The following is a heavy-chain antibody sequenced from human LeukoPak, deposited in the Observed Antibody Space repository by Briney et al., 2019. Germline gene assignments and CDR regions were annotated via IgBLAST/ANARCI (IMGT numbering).Heavy chain of an antibody. Sequence: ASVKVSCKASGYTFTGYYMHWVRQAPGQGLEWMGWINPNSGGTNYAQKFQGRVTITADDSTSTAYMELSSLRSEDTAVYYCARAITIRYFDWSPGYWGQGTLVTVSS. CDR2: INPNSGGT. J-gene: IGHJ4*02. D-gene: IGHD3-9*01. CDR1: GYTFTGYY. CDR3: ARAITIRYFDWSPGY. V-gene: IGHV1-2*02.